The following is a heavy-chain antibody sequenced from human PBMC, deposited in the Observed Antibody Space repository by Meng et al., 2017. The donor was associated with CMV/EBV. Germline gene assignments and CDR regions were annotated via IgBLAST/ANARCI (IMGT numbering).Heavy chain of an antibody. J-gene: IGHJ4*02. V-gene: IGHV1-18*01. D-gene: IGHD3-3*01. CDR2: ISAYNGNT. CDR1: GYTFTSYG. CDR3: ARDPTYYDFWSGYYFKPNEPVLFDY. Sequence: ASVKVSCKASGYTFTSYGISWVRQAPGQGLEWMGWISAYNGNTNYAQKLQGRVTMTTDTSTSTAYMELRSLRSDDTAVYYCARDPTYYDFWSGYYFKPNEPVLFDYWGQGTLVTVSS.